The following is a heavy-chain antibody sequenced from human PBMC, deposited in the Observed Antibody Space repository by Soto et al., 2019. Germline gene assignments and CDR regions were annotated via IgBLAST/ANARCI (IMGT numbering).Heavy chain of an antibody. J-gene: IGHJ3*02. D-gene: IGHD3-22*01. V-gene: IGHV4-31*03. Sequence: SETLSLTCTVSGGSITNGNYYWSWIRQRPGKGLEWIGYIYNSGSTYYSPSLKSRVTISVDTSKKQFSLNLSSVTAADTAVYYCAMTTYDSSGYPIWGQGTMVTVSS. CDR1: GGSITNGNYY. CDR3: AMTTYDSSGYPI. CDR2: IYNSGST.